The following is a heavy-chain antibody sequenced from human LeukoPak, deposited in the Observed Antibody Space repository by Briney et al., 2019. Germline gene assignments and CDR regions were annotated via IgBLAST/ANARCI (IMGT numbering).Heavy chain of an antibody. Sequence: PGGSLRLSXAASGFTFSSYGMHWVRQAPGKGLEWVAVIWYDGSNKYYADSVKGRFTISRDNSKNTLYLQMNSLRAEDTAVYYCAKDDLRIAAAGLFDYWGQGTLVTVSS. D-gene: IGHD6-13*01. V-gene: IGHV3-33*06. J-gene: IGHJ4*02. CDR2: IWYDGSNK. CDR3: AKDDLRIAAAGLFDY. CDR1: GFTFSSYG.